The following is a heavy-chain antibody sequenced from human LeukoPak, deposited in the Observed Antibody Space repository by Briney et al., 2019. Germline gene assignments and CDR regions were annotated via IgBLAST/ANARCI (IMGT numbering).Heavy chain of an antibody. CDR1: GGSISSGSYY. D-gene: IGHD6-6*01. J-gene: IGHJ4*02. CDR3: ARVSVAAHFYFDY. V-gene: IGHV4-61*02. CDR2: IYTSGST. Sequence: PSETLSLTCTVSGGSISSGSYYWSWIRQPAGKGLEWIGRIYTSGSTNYNPSLKSRVTISVDTSKNQFSLKLSSVTAADTAVYYCARVSVAAHFYFDYWGQGTLVTVSS.